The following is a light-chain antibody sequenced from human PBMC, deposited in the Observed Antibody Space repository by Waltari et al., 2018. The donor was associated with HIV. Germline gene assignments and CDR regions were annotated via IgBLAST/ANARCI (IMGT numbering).Light chain of an antibody. CDR1: SGDVGDYNY. Sequence: QSALTQPASVSGSPGQSITISCTGPSGDVGDYNYVSWYQQHPGKVPKLMIFDVSKRPSGVSHRFSGSKSGNTASLTISGLQPEDEADYYCSSYTSSSTLFGGGTKLTVL. J-gene: IGLJ2*01. CDR2: DVS. V-gene: IGLV2-14*03. CDR3: SSYTSSSTL.